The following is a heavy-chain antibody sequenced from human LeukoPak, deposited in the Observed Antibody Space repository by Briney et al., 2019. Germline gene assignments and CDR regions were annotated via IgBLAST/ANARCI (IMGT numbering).Heavy chain of an antibody. V-gene: IGHV5-51*01. Sequence: GESLKISCKGSGYSFTSYWIGWVRQIPGKGLGWMGMVYPGDSDTRYSPSFQGQVTISADKSISTAYLQWRSLKAADTAMYYCARPGKGVVIPFDYWGQGTLVTVSS. CDR1: GYSFTSYW. CDR2: VYPGDSDT. D-gene: IGHD3-3*01. J-gene: IGHJ4*02. CDR3: ARPGKGVVIPFDY.